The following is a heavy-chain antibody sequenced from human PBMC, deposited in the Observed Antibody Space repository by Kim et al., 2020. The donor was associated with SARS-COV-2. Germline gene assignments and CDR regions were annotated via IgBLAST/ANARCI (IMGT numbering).Heavy chain of an antibody. Sequence: ASVKVSCKASGYTFTSYGISWVRQAPGQGLEWMGWISAYNGNTNYAQKLQGRVTMTTDTSTSTAYMELRSLGSDDTAVYYCAQWVRGAHISNNWFDPWGQGTLVTVSS. J-gene: IGHJ5*02. CDR3: AQWVRGAHISNNWFDP. D-gene: IGHD3-10*01. CDR2: ISAYNGNT. V-gene: IGHV1-18*01. CDR1: GYTFTSYG.